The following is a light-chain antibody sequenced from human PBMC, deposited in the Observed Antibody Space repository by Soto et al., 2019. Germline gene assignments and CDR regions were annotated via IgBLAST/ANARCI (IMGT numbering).Light chain of an antibody. J-gene: IGKJ4*01. CDR1: QSISSW. CDR3: QEYNSDSGLT. CDR2: TAS. V-gene: IGKV1-5*03. Sequence: DIQMTQSPSTLSASVGDRVTITCRASQSISSWLAWYQQKPGKAPKLLIYTASNLESGVPSRFSGSGSGTEFTLTISSLQPDDFATYYCQEYNSDSGLTFGGGTKVEIK.